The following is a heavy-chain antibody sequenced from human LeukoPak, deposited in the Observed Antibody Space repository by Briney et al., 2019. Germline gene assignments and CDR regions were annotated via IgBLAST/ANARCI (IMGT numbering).Heavy chain of an antibody. V-gene: IGHV3-23*01. D-gene: IGHD4-17*01. CDR3: AKSDYGYYFDS. Sequence: PGGSLRLSCAASGFTFSTYAMNWVRQAPGKGLEWVSAVTGSGANSYYADSVKGRFSVSRDNSKNMVYLQMSSPRAEDTALYYCAKSDYGYYFDSWGQGTLVTVSS. J-gene: IGHJ4*02. CDR1: GFTFSTYA. CDR2: VTGSGANS.